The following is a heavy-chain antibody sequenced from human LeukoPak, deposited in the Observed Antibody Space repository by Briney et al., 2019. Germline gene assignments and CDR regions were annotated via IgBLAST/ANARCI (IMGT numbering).Heavy chain of an antibody. CDR1: GGTFSSYG. D-gene: IGHD3-10*01. CDR2: ISAYNGNT. Sequence: ASVKVSCKASGGTFSSYGISWVRQAPGQGLEWMGWISAYNGNTNYAQKLQGRVTMTTDTSTSTAYMELRSLRSDDTAVYYCARGGAVLLWFGDFDYWGQGTLVSVSS. CDR3: ARGGAVLLWFGDFDY. V-gene: IGHV1-18*01. J-gene: IGHJ4*02.